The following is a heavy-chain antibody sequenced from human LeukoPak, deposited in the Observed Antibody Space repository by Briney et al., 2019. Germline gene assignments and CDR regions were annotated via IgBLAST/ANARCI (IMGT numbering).Heavy chain of an antibody. J-gene: IGHJ4*02. CDR1: GFTFDDYA. CDR3: AKDTQKIQLWTFDY. D-gene: IGHD5-18*01. Sequence: GRSLRLSCAASGFTFDDYAMHWVRQAPGKGLEWVSGISWNSGSIGYADSVKGRFTISRDNAKNSLYLQMNSLRAEDTALYYCAKDTQKIQLWTFDYWGQGTLVTVSS. CDR2: ISWNSGSI. V-gene: IGHV3-9*01.